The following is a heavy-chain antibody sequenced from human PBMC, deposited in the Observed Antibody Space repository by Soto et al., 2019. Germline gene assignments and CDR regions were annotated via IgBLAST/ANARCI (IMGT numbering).Heavy chain of an antibody. J-gene: IGHJ4*02. CDR1: GGTFNTYA. CDR3: TRSIGSGGVIGGFDY. CDR2: IIPMFDTP. V-gene: IGHV1-69*01. Sequence: QVQLVQSETEVKKPGSAVKVSCKASGGTFNTYAMNWVRQAPGQGLEWMGGIIPMFDTPSYAQKVQGRVTITVDESTSTAYMELSSLRSEDTAVYYCTRSIGSGGVIGGFDYWGQGTLVTVSS. D-gene: IGHD3-16*02.